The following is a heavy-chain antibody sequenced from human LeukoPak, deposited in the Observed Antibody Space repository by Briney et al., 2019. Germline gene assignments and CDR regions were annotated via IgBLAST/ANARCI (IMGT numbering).Heavy chain of an antibody. J-gene: IGHJ6*02. V-gene: IGHV3-21*01. D-gene: IGHD6-6*01. CDR1: GFTFSIYT. CDR3: AREEDSSTIRSSHGMDV. Sequence: GGSLRLSCATSGFTFSIYTMNWVRQAPGKGLEWVSCISSGGTYIYNADSVKGRFTISRGNAKNSLYLQMNNLRAEDTAVYYCAREEDSSTIRSSHGMDVWGRGTTVTVSS. CDR2: ISSGGTYI.